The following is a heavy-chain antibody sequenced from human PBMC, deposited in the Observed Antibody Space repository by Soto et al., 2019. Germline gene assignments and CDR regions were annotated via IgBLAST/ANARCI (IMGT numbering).Heavy chain of an antibody. J-gene: IGHJ4*02. Sequence: QVQVVQSGAEVKKPGSSVRVSCKASGGTSSSYARTWMRQAPGQGLEWMGGIIPILDTTDYAQKFQGRVTFTADESTSTVYMELSSLTSEDTAVYYCASGGTTVNSRFDFWCQGTLVTVSS. CDR3: ASGGTTVNSRFDF. CDR1: GGTSSSYA. CDR2: IIPILDTT. D-gene: IGHD4-4*01. V-gene: IGHV1-69*01.